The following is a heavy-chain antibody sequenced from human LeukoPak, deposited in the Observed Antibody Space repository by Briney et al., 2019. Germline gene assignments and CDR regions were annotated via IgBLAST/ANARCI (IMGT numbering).Heavy chain of an antibody. CDR2: ISAYNGNT. J-gene: IGHJ6*03. D-gene: IGHD6-13*01. CDR1: GYTFTSYG. V-gene: IGHV1-18*01. CDR3: ARVGDSSSWYVNYYYYIDV. Sequence: GASVKVSCKASGYTFTSYGISWVRQAPGQGLEWMGWISAYNGNTNYAQKLQGRVTMTTDTSTSTAYMELRSLRSDDTAVYYCARVGDSSSWYVNYYYYIDVWGKGTTVTISS.